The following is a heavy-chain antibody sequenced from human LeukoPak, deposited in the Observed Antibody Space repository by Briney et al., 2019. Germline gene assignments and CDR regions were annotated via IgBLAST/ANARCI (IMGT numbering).Heavy chain of an antibody. Sequence: NPSQTLSLTCTVSGGSISSGGYYWSWIRQHPGKGLEWIGYIYYSGSTYYNPSLKSRVTISVDTSKNQFSLKLSSVTAADTAVYYCARDGDDSSGYYYWDYWGQGTLVTVSS. D-gene: IGHD3-22*01. CDR1: GGSISSGGYY. J-gene: IGHJ4*02. CDR3: ARDGDDSSGYYYWDY. CDR2: IYYSGST. V-gene: IGHV4-31*03.